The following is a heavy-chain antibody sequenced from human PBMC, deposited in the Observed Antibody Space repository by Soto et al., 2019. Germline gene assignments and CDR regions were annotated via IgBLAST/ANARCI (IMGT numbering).Heavy chain of an antibody. J-gene: IGHJ4*02. CDR1: GFTFTNYW. V-gene: IGHV3-7*01. CDR2: IKHLESEK. Sequence: GGSLRLSCAASGFTFTNYWMNWVRQPPGKGLEWVANIKHLESEKFYVGSVRGRFTISRDNAKNSVYLQMDSLRAEDTAVYYCARHAYNFLAFDSWGQGTLVSVSS. D-gene: IGHD1-1*01. CDR3: ARHAYNFLAFDS.